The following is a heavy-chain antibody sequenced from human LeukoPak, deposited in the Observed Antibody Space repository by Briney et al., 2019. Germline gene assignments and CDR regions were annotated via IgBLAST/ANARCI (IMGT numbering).Heavy chain of an antibody. CDR2: IYYSGTT. D-gene: IGHD6-6*01. CDR1: GGSISSGDYY. Sequence: PSQTLSLTCTVSGGSISSGDYYWGWIRQPPGKGLEWIVYIYYSGTTYSNPSLKSRLTISVDPSKNPFSLRLSSVTAADTAVYYCAREGYSSSSGAFDIWGQGTMVTVSS. V-gene: IGHV4-30-4*01. CDR3: AREGYSSSSGAFDI. J-gene: IGHJ3*02.